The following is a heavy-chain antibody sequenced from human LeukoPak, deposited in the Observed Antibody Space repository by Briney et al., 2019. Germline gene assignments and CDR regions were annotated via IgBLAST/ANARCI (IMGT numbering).Heavy chain of an antibody. V-gene: IGHV4-4*02. D-gene: IGHD6-19*01. CDR3: AREWGSGYYFDY. J-gene: IGHJ4*02. Sequence: PSGTLSLTCAISGGSISSYNWWSWVRQPPGKGLEWIGEIYHSGSTYYNPSLKSRVTISVDTSKNQFSLKLSSVTAADTAVYYCAREWGSGYYFDYWGQGTLVTVSS. CDR1: GGSISSYNW. CDR2: IYHSGST.